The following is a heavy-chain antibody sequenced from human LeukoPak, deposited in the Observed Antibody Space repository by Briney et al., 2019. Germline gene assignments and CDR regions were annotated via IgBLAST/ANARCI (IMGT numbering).Heavy chain of an antibody. Sequence: GGSLRLSCAGSGFTFSGYWMQWVRQAPGKGLAWVSRIKSDGTGTTYADSVKGRFTISRDNAKNTLYLQMNSLRAEDTAVYYCARDNYYDLSPFDYWGQGTLVTVSS. CDR3: ARDNYYDLSPFDY. D-gene: IGHD3-22*01. CDR1: GFTFSGYW. J-gene: IGHJ4*02. CDR2: IKSDGTGT. V-gene: IGHV3-74*01.